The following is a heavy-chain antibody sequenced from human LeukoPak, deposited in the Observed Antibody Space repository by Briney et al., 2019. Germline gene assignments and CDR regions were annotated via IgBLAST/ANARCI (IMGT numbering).Heavy chain of an antibody. J-gene: IGHJ6*02. CDR3: ARDRYCSSTSWYYYYGMDV. V-gene: IGHV7-4-1*02. CDR1: GYTFTSYA. D-gene: IGHD2-2*01. CDR2: INTNTGNP. Sequence: ASVKVSCKASGYTFTSYAMNWVRQAPGQGLEWMGWINTNTGNPTYAQGFTGRFVFSLDTSVSTAYLQISSLKAEDTAVYYCARDRYCSSTSWYYYYGMDVWGQGTTVTVSS.